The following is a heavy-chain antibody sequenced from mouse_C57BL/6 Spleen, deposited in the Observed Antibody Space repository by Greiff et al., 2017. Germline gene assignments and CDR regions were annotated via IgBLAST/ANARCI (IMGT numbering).Heavy chain of an antibody. D-gene: IGHD1-1*01. V-gene: IGHV1-64*01. CDR1: GYTFTSYW. CDR2: IHPNSGST. Sequence: QVQLQQPGAELVKPGASVKLSCKASGYTFTSYWMHWVKQRPGQGLEWIGMIHPNSGSTNYNEKFKSKATLTVDKSSSTAYMQLSSLTSEDSAVYYGARNAERNYGSSVWYFDVWGTGTTVTVSS. J-gene: IGHJ1*03. CDR3: ARNAERNYGSSVWYFDV.